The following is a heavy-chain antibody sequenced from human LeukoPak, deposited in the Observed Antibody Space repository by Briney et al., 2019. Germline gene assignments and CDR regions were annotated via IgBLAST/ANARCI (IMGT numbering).Heavy chain of an antibody. V-gene: IGHV3-53*01. CDR1: GFTVSSNY. CDR2: IYSGGST. J-gene: IGHJ4*02. CDR3: ARSPYYYDSSGYPGD. Sequence: PGGSLRLSCAASGFTVSSNYMSWVRQAPGKGLEWVSVIYSGGSTYYADSVKGRFTISRDNSKNTLYLQMNSLRAEDTAVYYSARSPYYYDSSGYPGDWGQGTLVTVSS. D-gene: IGHD3-22*01.